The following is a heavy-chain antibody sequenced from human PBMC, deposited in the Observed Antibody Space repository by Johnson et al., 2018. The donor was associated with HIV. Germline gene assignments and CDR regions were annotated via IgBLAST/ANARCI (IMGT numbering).Heavy chain of an antibody. J-gene: IGHJ3*02. V-gene: IGHV3-30-3*01. CDR2: ISYDGSNK. CDR3: ARGDYDILTGYAFDI. D-gene: IGHD3-9*01. CDR1: GFTFSSYA. Sequence: QVQLVESGGGVVQPGRSLRLSCAASGFTFSSYAMHWVRQAPGKGLEWVAVISYDGSNKYYSDSVKGLFTISRDNSKNTLYLQMNSLRAEDTAVYYCARGDYDILTGYAFDIWGQGTMVTVSS.